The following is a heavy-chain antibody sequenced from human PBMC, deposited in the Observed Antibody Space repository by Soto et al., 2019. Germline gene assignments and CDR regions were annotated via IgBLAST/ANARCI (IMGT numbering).Heavy chain of an antibody. CDR2: INPNSGGT. V-gene: IGHV1-2*04. Sequence: ASVKVSCKASVDTSITHYMHWGRQAAGQGLEWMGWINPNSGGTNYAQKFQGWVTMTRDTSNSTDYMELSRLRSDDTAVYYCARDGDLHPGRNAFDIWGQGTMVTVSS. D-gene: IGHD1-26*01. J-gene: IGHJ3*02. CDR3: ARDGDLHPGRNAFDI. CDR1: VDTSITHY.